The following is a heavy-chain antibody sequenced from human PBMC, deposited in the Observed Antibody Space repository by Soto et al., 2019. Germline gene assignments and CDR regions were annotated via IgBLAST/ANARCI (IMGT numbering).Heavy chain of an antibody. CDR1: GFTFSSYA. J-gene: IGHJ4*02. CDR2: ISSNGGST. D-gene: IGHD4-17*01. V-gene: IGHV3-64D*06. CDR3: VKDPGTTADGWYFDY. Sequence: GWSLRLSCSASGFTFSSYAMHWVRQAPGKGLEYVSAISSNGGSTCYADSVKGRFTISRDNYKNTLYLQMSSMRAEDTAVYYCVKDPGTTADGWYFDYWGQGNLVT.